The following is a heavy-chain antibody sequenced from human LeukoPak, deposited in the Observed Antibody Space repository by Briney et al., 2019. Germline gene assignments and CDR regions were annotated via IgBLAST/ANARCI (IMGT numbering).Heavy chain of an antibody. CDR2: ISYDGRDK. CDR3: ARESEHPDY. V-gene: IGHV3-30*01. J-gene: IGHJ4*02. CDR1: GFTFSSYA. D-gene: IGHD1-26*01. Sequence: GRSLRLSCATSGFTFSSYAMHWVRQAPGKGLEWVAVISYDGRDKYYADSVKGRFTISRDNSKNTLYLQMNSLRTEDTAVYYCARESEHPDYWGQGTLVTVSS.